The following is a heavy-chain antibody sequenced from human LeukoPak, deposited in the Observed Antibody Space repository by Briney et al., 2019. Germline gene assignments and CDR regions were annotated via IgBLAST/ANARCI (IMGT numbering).Heavy chain of an antibody. Sequence: QTGGSLRLSCAASGFTFSSYAMSWVRQAPGKGLEWVSAISGSGGSTYYADSVKGRFTISRDNSKNTLYLQMNSLRAEDTAVYYCAKDLGYSSFPLNWFDPWGQGTLVTVSS. D-gene: IGHD6-6*01. CDR1: GFTFSSYA. J-gene: IGHJ5*02. CDR2: ISGSGGST. V-gene: IGHV3-23*01. CDR3: AKDLGYSSFPLNWFDP.